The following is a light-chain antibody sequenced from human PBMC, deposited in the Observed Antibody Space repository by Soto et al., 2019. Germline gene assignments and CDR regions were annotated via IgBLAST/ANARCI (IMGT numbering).Light chain of an antibody. CDR2: GNN. Sequence: QSVLTQPPSVSGAPGQRVTISCTGSSSNIGAGFDVHWYQQLPGTAPKLLIYGNNKRPSGVPDRFSGSKSGSSASLAITGLQAEDEADYYCQSTSLSATDVFGTGTKLTVL. CDR1: SSNIGAGFD. J-gene: IGLJ1*01. CDR3: QSTSLSATDV. V-gene: IGLV1-40*01.